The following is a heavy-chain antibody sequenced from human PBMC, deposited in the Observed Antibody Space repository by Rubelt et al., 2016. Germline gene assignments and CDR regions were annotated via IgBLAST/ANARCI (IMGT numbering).Heavy chain of an antibody. CDR2: IYWDDDK. V-gene: IGHV2-5*02. J-gene: IGHJ4*02. Sequence: QITLKESGLTLVKPTQTLTLTCTFSGFSLSSTGVGVCWIRQPPGKALEWLALIYWDDDKRYSLSLNNRLTIIKDTSKNQVVLSVTNMDPVDTGTYYCALRGSPTRGFDYWGQGTLVTVSS. CDR1: GFSLSSTGVG. CDR3: ALRGSPTRGFDY. D-gene: IGHD1-26*01.